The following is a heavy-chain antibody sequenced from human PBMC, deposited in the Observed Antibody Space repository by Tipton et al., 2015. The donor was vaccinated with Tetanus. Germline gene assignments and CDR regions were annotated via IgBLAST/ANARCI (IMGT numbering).Heavy chain of an antibody. Sequence: QLVQSGPEVKKPGASVKVSCKASGYTFTSYGISWVRQAPGQGLEWMGWISAYNGNTNYAQKLQGRVTMTTDTSTSTAYMELRSLRSDDTAVYHCARDGAPRITMVRGVVGDYWGQGTLVTVSS. CDR1: GYTFTSYG. J-gene: IGHJ4*02. CDR3: ARDGAPRITMVRGVVGDY. D-gene: IGHD3-10*01. CDR2: ISAYNGNT. V-gene: IGHV1-18*01.